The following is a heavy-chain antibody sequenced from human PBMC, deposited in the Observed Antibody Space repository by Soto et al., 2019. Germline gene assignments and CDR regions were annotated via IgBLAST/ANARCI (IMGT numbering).Heavy chain of an antibody. CDR3: XFPTISAAGKTGFDY. CDR1: GFNFSSYA. CDR2: ISGSGGST. Sequence: PGRFLRLPCAASGFNFSSYAMSWVRQATGKGLEWVSVISGSGGSTYYADSVKGRFTISRDNSKNTVYLQMNSLRAEDTAIYYCXFPTISAAGKTGFDYWGQGTLVTVSS. D-gene: IGHD6-13*01. V-gene: IGHV3-23*01. J-gene: IGHJ4*02.